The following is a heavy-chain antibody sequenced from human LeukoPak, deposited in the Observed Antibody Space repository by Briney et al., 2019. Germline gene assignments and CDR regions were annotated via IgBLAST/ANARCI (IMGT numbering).Heavy chain of an antibody. CDR3: ARGKYCSGGSCYGGDAFDI. D-gene: IGHD2-15*01. CDR1: GGYISRYY. CDR2: IYTSGST. V-gene: IGHV4-4*07. J-gene: IGHJ3*02. Sequence: RSSETLSLTCTVSGGYISRYYWSWIRQPAGKGLDWIGRIYTSGSTNLNPSLKSRVTMSVDTSKNQFSLKLSSVTAADTAVYYCARGKYCSGGSCYGGDAFDIWGQGTMVTVSS.